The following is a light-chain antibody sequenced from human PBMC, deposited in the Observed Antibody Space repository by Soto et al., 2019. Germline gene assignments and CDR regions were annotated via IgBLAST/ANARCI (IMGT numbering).Light chain of an antibody. CDR1: QSLLHRNGYNY. J-gene: IGKJ2*01. V-gene: IGKV2-28*01. CDR2: LGS. Sequence: DLVMTQSPLSLPVTPGEPASISCRSSQSLLHRNGYNYLDWYLQKPGQSPQLLIYLGSNRASGVPDRFSGSGSGTDFTLKISRVEAEDVGIYYCMQALQTRYTFGQGTKLE. CDR3: MQALQTRYT.